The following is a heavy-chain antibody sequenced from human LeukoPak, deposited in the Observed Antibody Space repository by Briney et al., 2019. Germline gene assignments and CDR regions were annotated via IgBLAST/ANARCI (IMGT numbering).Heavy chain of an antibody. Sequence: SETLSLTCTASGGSISSYYWSWIRQPPGKGLEWVGNIYYSGSTKYNPSFKSRVTISVHTSKNQFSLKLSSVTGADTAVYYCERGRMPDYYDSSGYQRRFDYWGQGTLVTVSS. CDR3: ERGRMPDYYDSSGYQRRFDY. CDR1: GGSISSYY. CDR2: IYYSGST. D-gene: IGHD3-22*01. V-gene: IGHV4-59*01. J-gene: IGHJ4*02.